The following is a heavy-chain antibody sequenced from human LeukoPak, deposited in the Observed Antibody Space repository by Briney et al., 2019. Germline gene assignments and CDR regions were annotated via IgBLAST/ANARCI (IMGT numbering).Heavy chain of an antibody. Sequence: SETLSLTCTVSGGSISNSNYYWGWIRQPPGKGLEWIGSIYYSGSTYYNPSLKSRVTISVDTSKNQFSLKLSSVTAADTAVYYCATKLPYFDYWGQGTLVTVSS. J-gene: IGHJ4*02. CDR2: IYYSGST. D-gene: IGHD2-15*01. CDR3: ATKLPYFDY. CDR1: GGSISNSNYY. V-gene: IGHV4-39*01.